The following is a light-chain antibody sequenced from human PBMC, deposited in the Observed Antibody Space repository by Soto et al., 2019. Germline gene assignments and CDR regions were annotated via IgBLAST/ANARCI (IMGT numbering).Light chain of an antibody. CDR1: QSFNSW. Sequence: DIQMTQSPSTLSAYVGDRVTITCRASQSFNSWLAWYQQNPGRAPKLLIYSVSNLDSGVPSRFSGSGSGTEFSLTISSLQPDDFATYYCQQFSSYSRTFCQGTKVEMK. V-gene: IGKV1-5*01. CDR3: QQFSSYSRT. CDR2: SVS. J-gene: IGKJ1*01.